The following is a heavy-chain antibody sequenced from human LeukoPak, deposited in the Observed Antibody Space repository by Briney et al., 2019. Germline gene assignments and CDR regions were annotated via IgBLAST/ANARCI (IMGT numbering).Heavy chain of an antibody. J-gene: IGHJ5*01. CDR3: AREKFDS. Sequence: SCKASGHTFTGYYLHWVRQAPGKGLEWVAVVSYEGTIKYYSDSAKGRFTISRDNSNSLISLQMNNLTTEDTAAYYCAREKFDSWGQGTLVTVSP. V-gene: IGHV3-30*14. CDR1: GHTFTGYY. CDR2: VSYEGTIK.